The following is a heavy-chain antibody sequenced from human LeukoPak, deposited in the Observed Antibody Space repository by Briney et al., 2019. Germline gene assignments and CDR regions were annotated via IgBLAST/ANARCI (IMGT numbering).Heavy chain of an antibody. Sequence: NPSETLSLTCTVSGGSISSYYWSWIRQPPGKGLEWIGYIYYSGSTNYSPSLKSRVTISVDTSKNQFSLKLSSVTAADTAVYYCARTYMVRGVIFYFDYWGQGTLVTVSS. CDR1: GGSISSYY. D-gene: IGHD3-10*01. J-gene: IGHJ4*02. V-gene: IGHV4-59*08. CDR3: ARTYMVRGVIFYFDY. CDR2: IYYSGST.